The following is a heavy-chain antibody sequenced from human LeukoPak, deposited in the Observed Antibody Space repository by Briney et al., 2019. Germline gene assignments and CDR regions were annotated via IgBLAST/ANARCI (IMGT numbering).Heavy chain of an antibody. D-gene: IGHD6-13*01. V-gene: IGHV4-39*07. CDR3: AREYSSRRYDY. J-gene: IGHJ4*02. Sequence: SETLSLTCSVSGGSISSSVYYWGWIRQPPGKGLEWIGSVYYSGTTYYNLSLKSRVIISVDTSKNQLSLRLSSVTAADTAMYYCAREYSSRRYDYWGQGTPVSVSS. CDR1: GGSISSSVYY. CDR2: VYYSGTT.